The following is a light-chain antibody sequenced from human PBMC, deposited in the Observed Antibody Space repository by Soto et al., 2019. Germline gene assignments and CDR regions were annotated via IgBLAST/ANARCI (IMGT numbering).Light chain of an antibody. CDR2: EGI. CDR3: FSYAGSTTVV. J-gene: IGLJ3*02. V-gene: IGLV2-23*01. CDR1: SSDVGSYNF. Sequence: QSALTQPASVSGSPGQSITISCTGTSSDVGSYNFVSWYQQHPDKAPKLMIYEGIKRPSGVSNRFSGSKSGNTASLTISGLQAEDEAEYYCFSYAGSTTVVFGGGTKLTVL.